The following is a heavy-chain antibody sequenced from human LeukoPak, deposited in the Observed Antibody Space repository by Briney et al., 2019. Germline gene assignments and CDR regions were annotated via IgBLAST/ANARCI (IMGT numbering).Heavy chain of an antibody. J-gene: IGHJ4*02. D-gene: IGHD7-27*01. V-gene: IGHV4-59*01. CDR2: IYYSGST. Sequence: PSETLSLTCTVSGGSISSYYWSWIRQPPGKGLEWIGYIYYSGSTNYNPSLKSRVTISVDTSKNQFSLKLSSVTAADTAVYYCVRGALGIGYWGQGTLVTVSS. CDR3: VRGALGIGY. CDR1: GGSISSYY.